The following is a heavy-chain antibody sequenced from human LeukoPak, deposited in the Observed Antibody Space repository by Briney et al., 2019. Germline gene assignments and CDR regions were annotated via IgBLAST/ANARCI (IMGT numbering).Heavy chain of an antibody. J-gene: IGHJ6*03. Sequence: PSETLSLTCTVSGGSISPYYWSWIRQPPGKGLEWIGYIYYSGSTNYNPSLKSRVTVSVDTSKNQFSLKLSSVTAADTAVYYCARAFYPGYYSYMAVWGKGTTVTVSS. CDR3: ARAFYPGYYSYMAV. D-gene: IGHD3-3*02. V-gene: IGHV4-59*01. CDR2: IYYSGST. CDR1: GGSISPYY.